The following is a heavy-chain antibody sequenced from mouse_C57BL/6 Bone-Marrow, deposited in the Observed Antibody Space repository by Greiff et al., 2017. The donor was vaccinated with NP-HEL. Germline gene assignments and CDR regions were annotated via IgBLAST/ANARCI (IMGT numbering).Heavy chain of an antibody. V-gene: IGHV1-26*01. CDR1: GYTFTDYY. Sequence: EVQLQQSGPELVKPGASVKISCKASGYTFTDYYMNWVKQSHGKSLEWIGDINPNNGGTSYNQKFKGKATLTVDKSSSTAYMELRSLTSEDAAVYYCARSNTVVYFDYWGQGTTLTVSS. J-gene: IGHJ2*01. D-gene: IGHD1-1*01. CDR2: INPNNGGT. CDR3: ARSNTVVYFDY.